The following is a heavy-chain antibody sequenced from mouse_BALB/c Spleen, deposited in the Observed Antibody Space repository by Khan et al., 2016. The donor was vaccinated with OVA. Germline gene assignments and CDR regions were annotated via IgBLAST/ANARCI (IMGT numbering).Heavy chain of an antibody. Sequence: VQLKQSGPGLVKPSQSLSLTCTVTGYSITSGYAWNWIRQFPENKLEWMGYISYSGVTSYTPSLKSRISITRDTSKNQFFLQLNSVTTEDTATYYCARGNYCGYYFDYWGQGTTLTVSS. CDR2: ISYSGVT. D-gene: IGHD1-1*01. J-gene: IGHJ2*01. V-gene: IGHV3-2*02. CDR3: ARGNYCGYYFDY. CDR1: GYSITSGYA.